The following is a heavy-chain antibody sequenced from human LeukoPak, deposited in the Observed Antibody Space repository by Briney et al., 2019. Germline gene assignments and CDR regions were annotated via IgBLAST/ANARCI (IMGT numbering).Heavy chain of an antibody. D-gene: IGHD2-2*01. J-gene: IGHJ3*02. V-gene: IGHV4-38-2*02. CDR2: IYHTGST. CDR1: GYSISSGYY. CDR3: ARDSSNTFDI. Sequence: SETLSLTCTVSGYSISSGYYWGWIRQPPGKGLEWIGNIYHTGSTYYNPSLRSRVTISVDMSKNHLSLKLSSVTAADTAVYYCARDSSNTFDIWGQGTMVTVSS.